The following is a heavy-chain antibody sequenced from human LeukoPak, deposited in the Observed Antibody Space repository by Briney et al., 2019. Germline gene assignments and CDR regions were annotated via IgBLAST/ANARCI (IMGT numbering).Heavy chain of an antibody. Sequence: GGSLRLSCAASGFTFDGYAMHWVRQAPGKGLEWVSLISWDGGSTYYADSVKGRFTISRDNSKNSLYLQINSLRAEDTALYYCAKAGHGSLYYFDYWGQGTLVTVSS. V-gene: IGHV3-43D*04. CDR3: AKAGHGSLYYFDY. CDR1: GFTFDGYA. J-gene: IGHJ4*02. CDR2: ISWDGGST. D-gene: IGHD1-14*01.